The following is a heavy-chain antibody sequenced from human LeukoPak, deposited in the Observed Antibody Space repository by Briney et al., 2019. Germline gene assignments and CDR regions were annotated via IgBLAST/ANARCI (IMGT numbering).Heavy chain of an antibody. CDR1: GFTFDDYA. D-gene: IGHD6-19*01. V-gene: IGHV3-9*01. CDR2: ISWNSGSI. J-gene: IGHJ2*01. CDR3: AKGPTIAVAADWYFDL. Sequence: PGGSLRLSCAASGFTFDDYAMHWVRQAPGKGLEWVSGISWNSGSIGYADSVKGRFTISRDNAKNSLYLQMNSLRAKDTALYYCAKGPTIAVAADWYFDLWGRGTLVTVSS.